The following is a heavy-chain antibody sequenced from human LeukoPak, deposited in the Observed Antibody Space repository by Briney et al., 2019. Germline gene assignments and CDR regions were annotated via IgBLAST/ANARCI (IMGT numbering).Heavy chain of an antibody. Sequence: GGSLRLSCAASGFTFSRYAMHWVRQAPGKGLEWVAIISYDGSNKYYADSVKRRFTISRDNSKNTLYLQMNSLRAEDTAVYYCARASGSYPPAEYFHHWGQGTLVTVSS. CDR1: GFTFSRYA. J-gene: IGHJ1*01. CDR3: ARASGSYPPAEYFHH. D-gene: IGHD1-26*01. CDR2: ISYDGSNK. V-gene: IGHV3-30*04.